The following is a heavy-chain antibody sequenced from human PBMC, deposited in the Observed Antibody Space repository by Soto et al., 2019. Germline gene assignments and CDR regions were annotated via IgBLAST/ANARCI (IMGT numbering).Heavy chain of an antibody. J-gene: IGHJ5*02. Sequence: SETLSLTXSVSGGSISNYYWSWIRQPPGKGLEWIGYIYYIGSTNYNPSLKSRVTMSVDTSRNQVSLKLTSVTAADTAVYYCARSIKPSWFDPWGQGTLVTVSS. V-gene: IGHV4-59*01. D-gene: IGHD3-10*01. CDR1: GGSISNYY. CDR2: IYYIGST. CDR3: ARSIKPSWFDP.